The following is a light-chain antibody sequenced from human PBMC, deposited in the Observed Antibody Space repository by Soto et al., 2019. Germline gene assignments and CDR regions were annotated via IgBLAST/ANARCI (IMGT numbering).Light chain of an antibody. CDR1: QSVSSY. J-gene: IGKJ4*01. V-gene: IGKV3-11*01. CDR2: DAS. CDR3: QQRSTWPLT. Sequence: EIVLTQSPATLSLSPGERVTLSCGASQSVSSYLAWYQQKPGQAPSLLIYDASNRATGIPARFSGSGSGTDFTLTISSLEPEDFAVYYCQQRSTWPLTFGGGTKVEIK.